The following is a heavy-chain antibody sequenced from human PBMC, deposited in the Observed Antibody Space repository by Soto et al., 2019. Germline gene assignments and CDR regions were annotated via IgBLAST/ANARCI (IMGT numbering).Heavy chain of an antibody. Sequence: QVQLVQSGAEVKKPGSSVKVSCTASGDTFTSYAFSWVRQAPGQGLDWMGGIIPMFGTPNYAQKFQGRLTTTADKSSSTVYMELSGLRSEDTAVYFCARNGVAGMDFWGQGTLVTVSS. CDR2: IIPMFGTP. D-gene: IGHD3-3*01. CDR3: ARNGVAGMDF. J-gene: IGHJ4*02. V-gene: IGHV1-69*06. CDR1: GDTFTSYA.